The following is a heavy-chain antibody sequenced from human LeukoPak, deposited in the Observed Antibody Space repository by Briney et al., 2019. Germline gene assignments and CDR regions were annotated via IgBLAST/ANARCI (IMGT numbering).Heavy chain of an antibody. Sequence: PGGSLRLSCAASGFTFSSYAMSSVRQAPGKGLEWVSAISGSGGSTYYADSVKGRFTISRDNSKNTLYLQMNSLRAEDTAVYYCAKSDAGRYCSSTSCRYFDYWGQGTLVTVSS. J-gene: IGHJ4*02. D-gene: IGHD2-2*01. V-gene: IGHV3-23*01. CDR2: ISGSGGST. CDR3: AKSDAGRYCSSTSCRYFDY. CDR1: GFTFSSYA.